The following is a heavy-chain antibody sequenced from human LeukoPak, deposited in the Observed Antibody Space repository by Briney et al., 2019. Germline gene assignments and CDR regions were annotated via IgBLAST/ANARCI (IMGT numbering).Heavy chain of an antibody. D-gene: IGHD3-16*01. CDR3: AREGDLSDFDY. V-gene: IGHV3-7*01. CDR1: GITFSRSW. J-gene: IGHJ4*02. CDR2: IRQDGSEK. Sequence: GGSLRLSCVVSGITFSRSWMSWVRQTPGKGLEWVAKIRQDGSEKYYMDTVKGRFTISRDNDKNSLYLQMNSLRAEDTAVYYCAREGDLSDFDYWGQGTLVTVSS.